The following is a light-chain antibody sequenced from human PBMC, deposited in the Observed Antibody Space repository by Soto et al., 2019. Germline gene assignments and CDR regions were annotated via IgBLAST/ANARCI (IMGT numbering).Light chain of an antibody. CDR1: QSIFYSSNNKNF. J-gene: IGKJ2*01. CDR3: QQYYSTPPT. V-gene: IGKV4-1*01. CDR2: WAS. Sequence: DIVMTQSPDSLAVSLGERATINCKSSQSIFYSSNNKNFLAWYQQKPGQPPKLLIYWASTRESGVPDRFSGSESGTDFTLTISSLQAEDVAVYYCQQYYSTPPTFGQGTKLQIK.